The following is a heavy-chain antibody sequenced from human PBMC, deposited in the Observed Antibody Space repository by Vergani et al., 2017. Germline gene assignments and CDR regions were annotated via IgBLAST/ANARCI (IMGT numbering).Heavy chain of an antibody. V-gene: IGHV4-39*07. J-gene: IGHJ4*02. CDR3: AREARTSFMYDYPIGFDY. Sequence: QLQLQESGPGLVKPSETLSLTCTVSGGSISSSSYYWGWIRQPPGKGLEWIGSIYYSGSTYYNPSLKSRVTISVDTSKNQFSLKLSSVTAADTAVYYCAREARTSFMYDYPIGFDYWGQGTLVTVSS. D-gene: IGHD2-2*01. CDR2: IYYSGST. CDR1: GGSISSSSYY.